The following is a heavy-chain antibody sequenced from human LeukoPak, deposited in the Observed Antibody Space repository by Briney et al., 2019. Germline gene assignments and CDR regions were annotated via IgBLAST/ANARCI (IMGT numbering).Heavy chain of an antibody. CDR3: ARVGYSSSWYGPGAFDI. J-gene: IGHJ3*02. CDR1: GGSISSYY. V-gene: IGHV4-59*01. D-gene: IGHD6-13*01. Sequence: PSETLSLTCTVSGGSISSYYWSWIRQPPGKGLEWIGYIYYSGSTNYNPSLKSRVTISVDTSKNQFSLKLSSVTAADTAVYYCARVGYSSSWYGPGAFDIWGQGTMVTVSS. CDR2: IYYSGST.